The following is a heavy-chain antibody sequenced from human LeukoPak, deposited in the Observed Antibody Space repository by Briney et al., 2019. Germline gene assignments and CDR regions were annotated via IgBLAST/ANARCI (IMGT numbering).Heavy chain of an antibody. V-gene: IGHV4-39*01. CDR1: GGSISSSSYY. Sequence: SETLSLTCTVSGGSISSSSYYWGWIRQPPGKGLEWIGSIYYSGSTYYNPTLKSRVTISVDTSKNQFSLKLSSVTAADTAVYYCASCTIFGEVTGYWGQGTLVTVSS. J-gene: IGHJ4*02. D-gene: IGHD3-3*01. CDR3: ASCTIFGEVTGY. CDR2: IYYSGST.